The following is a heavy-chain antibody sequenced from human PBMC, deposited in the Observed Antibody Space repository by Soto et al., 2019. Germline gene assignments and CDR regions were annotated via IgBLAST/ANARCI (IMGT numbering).Heavy chain of an antibody. J-gene: IGHJ5*02. CDR1: GFVFTDHA. Sequence: QVLLVQSGAEVEKPGASVRVSCRTSGFVFTDHAIHWARQAPGQRLEWVGWVNAGNGHTKYSQNFQGRVTLTRDTSTTTAYMELSSLRSEDTAVFYCARGRWVRDSGNYYLISWGQGTLVTVSS. D-gene: IGHD3-10*01. CDR3: ARGRWVRDSGNYYLIS. CDR2: VNAGNGHT. V-gene: IGHV1-3*01.